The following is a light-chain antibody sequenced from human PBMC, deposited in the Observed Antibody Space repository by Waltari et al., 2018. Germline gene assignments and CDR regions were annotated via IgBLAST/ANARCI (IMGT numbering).Light chain of an antibody. CDR3: QQTNTMPWT. V-gene: IGKV1-39*01. CDR1: QSITRS. J-gene: IGKJ1*01. Sequence: DIQLTQSPSSLPATLGDRVTVSCRASQSITRSLNWYQLQPGKAPKLLIYGASTLQSGIPSRFSGSGSGTDFTLTISSLQPEDFGIYYCQQTNTMPWTFGQGTKVEIK. CDR2: GAS.